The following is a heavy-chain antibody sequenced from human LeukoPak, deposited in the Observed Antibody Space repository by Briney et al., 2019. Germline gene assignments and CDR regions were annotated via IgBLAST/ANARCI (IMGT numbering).Heavy chain of an antibody. V-gene: IGHV1-46*01. D-gene: IGHD1-26*01. CDR3: AREPATTQRIDY. Sequence: ASVKVSCEASGYTFTGYYMHWVRQAPGQGLEWMGWINPSGGSTSYAQKFQGRVTMTRDTSTSTVYMELSSLRSEDTAMYYCAREPATTQRIDYWGQGTLVTVSS. CDR2: INPSGGST. J-gene: IGHJ4*02. CDR1: GYTFTGYY.